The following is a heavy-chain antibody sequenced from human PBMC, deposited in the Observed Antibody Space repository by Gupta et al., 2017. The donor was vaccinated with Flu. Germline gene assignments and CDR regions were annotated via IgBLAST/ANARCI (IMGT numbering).Heavy chain of an antibody. CDR1: GGSISSGGYY. Sequence: QVQLQESGPGLVKPSQTLSLTCTVSGGSISSGGYYWSWIRQHPGKGLEWIGYIYYSGSTYYNPPLKSRVTISVDTSKNQFSLKLSSVTAADTAVYYCARGPSYSSSWVYYFDYWGQGTLVTVSS. J-gene: IGHJ4*02. D-gene: IGHD6-13*01. CDR2: IYYSGST. CDR3: ARGPSYSSSWVYYFDY. V-gene: IGHV4-31*03.